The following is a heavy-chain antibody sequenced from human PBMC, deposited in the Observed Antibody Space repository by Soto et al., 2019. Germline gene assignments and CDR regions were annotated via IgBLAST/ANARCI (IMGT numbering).Heavy chain of an antibody. CDR3: AKDSLAQYYYYGMDV. CDR1: GFTFSSYG. Sequence: PGGSRRRSWAASGFTFSSYGMHGVRQAPGKGLEWVAVISYDGSNKYYADSVKGRFTISRDNSKNTLYLQMNSLRAEDTAVYYCAKDSLAQYYYYGMDVWGQGTTVTVSS. J-gene: IGHJ6*02. CDR2: ISYDGSNK. V-gene: IGHV3-30*18.